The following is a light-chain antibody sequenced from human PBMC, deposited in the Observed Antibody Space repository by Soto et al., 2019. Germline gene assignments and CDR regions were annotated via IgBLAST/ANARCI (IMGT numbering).Light chain of an antibody. CDR2: DVS. J-gene: IGLJ1*01. CDR1: SSDVGGYNY. CDR3: SSYTSSSTLA. V-gene: IGLV2-14*01. Sequence: QSALTQPASVSGSPGQSITISRTGTSSDVGGYNYVSWYQQHPGKAPKLMIYDVSNRPSGVSNRFSGSKSGNTASLIISGLQAEDEADYYCSSYTSSSTLAFGTGTKVTVL.